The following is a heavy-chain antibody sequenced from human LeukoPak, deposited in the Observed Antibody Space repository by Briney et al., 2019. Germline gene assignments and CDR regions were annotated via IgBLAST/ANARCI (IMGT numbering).Heavy chain of an antibody. J-gene: IGHJ4*02. V-gene: IGHV3-11*06. Sequence: GRFTISRDNAKNSLYLQMNNMRAEDTAVYYCARDLYSNYPFDYWGQGTLVTVSS. CDR3: ARDLYSNYPFDY. D-gene: IGHD4-11*01.